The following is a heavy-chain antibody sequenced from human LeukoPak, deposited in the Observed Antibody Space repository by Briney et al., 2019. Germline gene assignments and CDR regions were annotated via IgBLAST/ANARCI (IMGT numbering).Heavy chain of an antibody. CDR1: GFTFSSYA. D-gene: IGHD1-26*01. V-gene: IGHV3-23*01. Sequence: PGGSLRLSCAASGFTFSSYAMSWVRQAPGKGLEWVSAISGSGGSTSYADSVKGRFTVSRDNAKNTLYLQMNSLRAEDTAVYYCARATGSYYSLGYWGQGTLVTVSS. CDR3: ARATGSYYSLGY. CDR2: ISGSGGST. J-gene: IGHJ4*02.